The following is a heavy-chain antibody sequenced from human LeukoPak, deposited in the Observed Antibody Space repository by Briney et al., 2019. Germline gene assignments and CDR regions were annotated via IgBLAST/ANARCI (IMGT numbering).Heavy chain of an antibody. V-gene: IGHV4-4*07. CDR3: AREPDCSSTSCYTDYYYYMDV. CDR1: GGSISRYY. Sequence: SETLSLTCTVSGGSISRYYWSWIRQPAGKGLEWIGRIYTSGSTNYNPSLKSRVTMSVDTSKNQFSLKLSSVTAADTAVYYCAREPDCSSTSCYTDYYYYMDVWGKGTTVTVSS. CDR2: IYTSGST. J-gene: IGHJ6*03. D-gene: IGHD2-2*02.